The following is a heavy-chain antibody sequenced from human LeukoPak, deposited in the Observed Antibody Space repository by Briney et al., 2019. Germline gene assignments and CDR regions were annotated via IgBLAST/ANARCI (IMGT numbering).Heavy chain of an antibody. J-gene: IGHJ5*02. D-gene: IGHD2-15*01. CDR1: GGTFSSYT. CDR2: IIPILGIA. Sequence: SVKVSCKASGGTFSSYTISWVRQAPGQGLEWMGRIIPILGIANYAQKFQGRVTITADKSTSTAYMELSSLRSEDTAAYYCARDLGVVVAAYNWFDPWGQGTLVTVSS. CDR3: ARDLGVVVAAYNWFDP. V-gene: IGHV1-69*04.